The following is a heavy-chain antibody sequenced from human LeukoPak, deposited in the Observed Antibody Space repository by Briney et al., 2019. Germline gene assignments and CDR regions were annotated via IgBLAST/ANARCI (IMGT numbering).Heavy chain of an antibody. D-gene: IGHD2-2*01. CDR3: ARERPAAILGEFGGEAFDI. CDR2: ISSSSSTI. CDR1: GFTFSSYS. Sequence: GGSLRLSCAASGFTFSSYSMNWVRQAPGKGLEWVSYISSSSSTIYYADSVKGRFTISRDNAKNSLYLQMNSLRAEDTAVYYCARERPAAILGEFGGEAFDIWGQGTMVTVSS. V-gene: IGHV3-48*04. J-gene: IGHJ3*02.